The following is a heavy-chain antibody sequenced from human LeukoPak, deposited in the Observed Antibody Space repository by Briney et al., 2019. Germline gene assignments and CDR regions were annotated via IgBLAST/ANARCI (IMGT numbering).Heavy chain of an antibody. V-gene: IGHV1-69*01. Sequence: GSSVKVSCKASGGTFSSYAISWVRQAPGQGLEWMGGIIPIFGTANYAQKFQGRVTITADESTSTAYMELSSLRSEDTAVYYCARDRVGSYPPAYYYYYMDVWGKGTTVTVSS. CDR3: ARDRVGSYPPAYYYYYMDV. J-gene: IGHJ6*03. D-gene: IGHD1-26*01. CDR2: IIPIFGTA. CDR1: GGTFSSYA.